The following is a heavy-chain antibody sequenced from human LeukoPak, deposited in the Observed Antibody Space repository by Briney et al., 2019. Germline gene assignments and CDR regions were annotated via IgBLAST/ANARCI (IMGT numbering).Heavy chain of an antibody. CDR2: KNPNSDDT. V-gene: IGHV1-8*01. J-gene: IGHJ4*02. CDR3: TRGWDY. CDR1: GYTFSSYD. Sequence: ASVKVSCKASGYTFSSYDINWVRQAPGQGLEWMGWKNPNSDDTGYAQKFQGRLTMTRNTSITTAYMELSSLGSEDTAVYFCTRGWDYWGQGTLVTVSS.